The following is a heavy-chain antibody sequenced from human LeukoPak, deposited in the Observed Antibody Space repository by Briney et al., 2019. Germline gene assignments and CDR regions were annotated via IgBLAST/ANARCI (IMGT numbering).Heavy chain of an antibody. V-gene: IGHV1-24*01. CDR2: FDPEDGET. Sequence: ASVKVSCKVSGYTLTELSMHWVRQAPGKGSEWMGGFDPEDGETIYAQKFQGRVTMTEDTSTDIAYMELSRMRSEDTAVYYCATGRSSWYGREYYFDYWGQGTLVTVSS. CDR3: ATGRSSWYGREYYFDY. J-gene: IGHJ4*02. D-gene: IGHD6-13*01. CDR1: GYTLTELS.